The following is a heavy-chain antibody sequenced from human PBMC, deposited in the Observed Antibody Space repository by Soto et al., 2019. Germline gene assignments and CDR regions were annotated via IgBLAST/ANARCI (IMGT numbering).Heavy chain of an antibody. CDR2: IRSKANSYAT. Sequence: EVQLVESGGGLVQPGGSLKLSCAASGFTFSGSAMHWVRQASGKGLEWVGRIRSKANSYATAYAASVKGRFTISRDDSKNTAYLQMNSLNTEDTAVYYCTRSSEQLAEYDYYYYGMDVWGQGTTVTVSS. D-gene: IGHD6-6*01. CDR3: TRSSEQLAEYDYYYYGMDV. V-gene: IGHV3-73*01. J-gene: IGHJ6*02. CDR1: GFTFSGSA.